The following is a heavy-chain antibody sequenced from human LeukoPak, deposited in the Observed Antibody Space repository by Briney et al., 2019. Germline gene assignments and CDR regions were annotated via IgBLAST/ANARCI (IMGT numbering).Heavy chain of an antibody. D-gene: IGHD2-15*01. CDR2: KYARGSS. V-gene: IGHV4-4*07. J-gene: IGHJ3*02. Sequence: SETLSLTCTASGGSISNYYWSWIRQPAGKGLEWIGRKYARGSSNYNPPVQSRVTMSVDTSKNQFSLKLRSVTAAETAVYYCARGRYCSADICTGGDSFDIWGQGTMVSVSP. CDR1: GGSISNYY. CDR3: ARGRYCSADICTGGDSFDI.